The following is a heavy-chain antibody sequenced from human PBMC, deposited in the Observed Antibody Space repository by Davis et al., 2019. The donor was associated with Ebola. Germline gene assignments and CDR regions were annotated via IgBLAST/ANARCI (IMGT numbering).Heavy chain of an antibody. CDR1: GFTFSSYN. V-gene: IGHV3-48*01. D-gene: IGHD3-22*01. J-gene: IGHJ4*02. CDR2: ITTSSDTI. CDR3: VKALADYYDSSGLFDY. Sequence: GESLKISCAASGFTFSSYNMNWVRLAPGKGLEWISYITTSSDTIYYADSVKGRFTMSRDNSKNTLDLQMNSLRAEDTAVYYCVKALADYYDSSGLFDYWGQGTLVTVSS.